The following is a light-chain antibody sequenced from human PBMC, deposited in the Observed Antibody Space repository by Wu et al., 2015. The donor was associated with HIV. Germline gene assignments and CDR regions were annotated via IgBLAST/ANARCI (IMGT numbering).Light chain of an antibody. CDR1: QSVSSSY. J-gene: IGKJ3*01. CDR3: QQYGDSPFT. CDR2: GAS. V-gene: IGKV3-20*01. Sequence: EIVLTQSPGTLSLSPGERATLFCRASQSVSSSYLAWYQQKPGQAPRLLIYGASSRATGIPDRFSGSGSGTDFTLTISRLEPEDFAVYYCQQYGDSPFTFGPGTKVDLK.